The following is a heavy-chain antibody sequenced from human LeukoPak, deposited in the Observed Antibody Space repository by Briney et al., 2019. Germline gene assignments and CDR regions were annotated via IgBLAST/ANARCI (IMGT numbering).Heavy chain of an antibody. CDR3: ATYYSSSWYGVY. Sequence: GGSLRLSCAASGFTFSSYSMSWVRQAPGKGLEWVSAISGSGGSTYYADSVKGRFTISRDNSKNTLYLQMNSLRAEDTAVYYCATYYSSSWYGVYWGQGTLVTVSS. CDR1: GFTFSSYS. D-gene: IGHD6-13*01. J-gene: IGHJ4*02. CDR2: ISGSGGST. V-gene: IGHV3-23*01.